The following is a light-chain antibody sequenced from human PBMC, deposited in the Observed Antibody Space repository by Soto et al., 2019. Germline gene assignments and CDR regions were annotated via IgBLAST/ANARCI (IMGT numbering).Light chain of an antibody. V-gene: IGKV1-5*03. Sequence: DIQLTQSPSTLSASVGDRVTITCRASQSISTWLAWYQQKPGTAPKLLIYKASTLEGGVPSRFSGSRSGTEFTLTVSSLQRDDFATYYCQQYNDSFPYTFGQGTKV. CDR3: QQYNDSFPYT. CDR2: KAS. J-gene: IGKJ2*01. CDR1: QSISTW.